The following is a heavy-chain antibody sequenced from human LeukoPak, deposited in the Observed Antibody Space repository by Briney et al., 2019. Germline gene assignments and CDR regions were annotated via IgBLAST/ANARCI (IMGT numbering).Heavy chain of an antibody. CDR3: ARGPRDYGTYYYGMDV. Sequence: GASVKVSCKASGYTFTGYYMHWVRQAPGQGLEWMGWINPNSGGTNYAQKFQGGVTMTRDTSISTAYMELSRLRSDDTAVYYCARGPRDYGTYYYGMDVWGQGTTVTVSS. J-gene: IGHJ6*02. CDR2: INPNSGGT. V-gene: IGHV1-2*02. D-gene: IGHD4-17*01. CDR1: GYTFTGYY.